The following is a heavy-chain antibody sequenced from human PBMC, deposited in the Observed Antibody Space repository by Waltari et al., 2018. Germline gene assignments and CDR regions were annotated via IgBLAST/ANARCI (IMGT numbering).Heavy chain of an antibody. Sequence: EMQLLESGGGLVQPGGSLRLSCAASGFPFSTYTMNWVRQAPGKGLEWVAVMTASGLMDYGDSVKGRFIISRDNSKNTLYLEMYRLRVEDTARYYCAKDEGVRLAPTFGMDAWGQGTTVIVSS. D-gene: IGHD3-10*01. J-gene: IGHJ6*02. CDR2: MTASGLM. CDR1: GFPFSTYT. CDR3: AKDEGVRLAPTFGMDA. V-gene: IGHV3-23*01.